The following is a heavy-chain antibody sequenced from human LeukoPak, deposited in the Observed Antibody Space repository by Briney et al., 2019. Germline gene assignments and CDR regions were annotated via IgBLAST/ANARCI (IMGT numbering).Heavy chain of an antibody. CDR2: ISYDGSNK. V-gene: IGHV3-30-3*01. CDR1: GFTFSSYA. J-gene: IGHJ4*02. Sequence: PGGSLRLSCAASGFTFSSYAMHWVRQAPGKGLEWVAVISYDGSNKYYADSVKGRFTISRDNSKNTLYLQMNSLRAEDTAVYYCARGGFGYGTLTGWGQGTLVTVSS. D-gene: IGHD2-8*01. CDR3: ARGGFGYGTLTG.